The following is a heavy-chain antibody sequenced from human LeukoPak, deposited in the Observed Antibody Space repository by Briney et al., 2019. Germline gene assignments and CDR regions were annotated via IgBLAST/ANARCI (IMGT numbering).Heavy chain of an antibody. Sequence: GGSLRLSCAASGFTFSSYSMNWVRQAPGKGLEWVSSISSSSSYIYYADSVKGRFTISRDNAKNSLYLQMNSLRAEDTAVYYCASNYDSSGYYTAAYWGQGTLVTVSS. CDR2: ISSSSSYI. V-gene: IGHV3-21*01. CDR1: GFTFSSYS. J-gene: IGHJ4*02. CDR3: ASNYDSSGYYTAAY. D-gene: IGHD3-22*01.